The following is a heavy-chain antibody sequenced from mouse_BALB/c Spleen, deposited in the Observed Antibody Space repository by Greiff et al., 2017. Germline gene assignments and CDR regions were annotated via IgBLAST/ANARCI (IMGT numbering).Heavy chain of an antibody. D-gene: IGHD1-2*01. CDR1: GFTFSSYG. V-gene: IGHV5-6-3*01. CDR3: ARGNYGYEAY. Sequence: EVNLVESGGGLVQPGGSLKLSCAASGFTFSSYGMSWVRQTPDKRLELVATINSNGGSTYYPDSVKGRFTISRDNAKNTLYLQMSSLKSEDTAMYYCARGNYGYEAYWGQGTLVTVSA. CDR2: INSNGGST. J-gene: IGHJ3*01.